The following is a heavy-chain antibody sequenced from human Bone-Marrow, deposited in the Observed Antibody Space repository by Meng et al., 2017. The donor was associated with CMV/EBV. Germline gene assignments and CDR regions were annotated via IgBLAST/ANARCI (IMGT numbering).Heavy chain of an antibody. J-gene: IGHJ4*02. V-gene: IGHV1-2*02. CDR2: INPNSGDT. Sequence: ASVKVSCKASGYTFSGYYIHWVRQAPGQGLEWMGWINPNSGDTNYAQNFQDRVTMTTDTSISTAYMELSSLRSDDTAIYYCARARYCSRTSCYNFDYWGLGTLVTVSS. CDR1: GYTFSGYY. D-gene: IGHD2-2*02. CDR3: ARARYCSRTSCYNFDY.